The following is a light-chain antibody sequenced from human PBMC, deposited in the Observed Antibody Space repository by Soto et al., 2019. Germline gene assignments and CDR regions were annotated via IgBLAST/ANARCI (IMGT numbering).Light chain of an antibody. Sequence: DIQMSQSPSSLSGSVGDRVTITCRASQRVGKYLAWFQQKPGRARESLIYDISSLQSGDPSKFSGSGSGTYFTLTIISLQPEDSANYYCQQYHTYPRTFGQGTRLEI. CDR3: QQYHTYPRT. J-gene: IGKJ5*01. CDR2: DIS. V-gene: IGKV1-16*02. CDR1: QRVGKY.